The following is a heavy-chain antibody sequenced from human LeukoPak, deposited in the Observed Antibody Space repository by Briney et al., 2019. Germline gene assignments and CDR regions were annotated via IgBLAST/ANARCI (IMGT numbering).Heavy chain of an antibody. V-gene: IGHV1-2*06. Sequence: ASVKVSCKASGYTFTGYYMHWVRQAPGQGLEWMGRINPNSGGTNYAQKFQGRVTMTRDTSISTAYMELSRLRSDDTAVYYCAREYLGHCSSTSCSPFGYWGQGTLVTVSS. J-gene: IGHJ4*02. CDR2: INPNSGGT. CDR3: AREYLGHCSSTSCSPFGY. D-gene: IGHD2-2*01. CDR1: GYTFTGYY.